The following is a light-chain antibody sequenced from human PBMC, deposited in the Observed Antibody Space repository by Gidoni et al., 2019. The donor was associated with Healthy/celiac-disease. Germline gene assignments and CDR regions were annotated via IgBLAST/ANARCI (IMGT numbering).Light chain of an antibody. Sequence: DIVIPQSPATLSVSPGERATLSCRASQSVNSNLAWYQQKPGQAPRLLIYGASTRATGIPARFSGSGSGTEFTLTISSLQSEDFAVYYCQQYNNWPPLTFGGGTKVEIK. V-gene: IGKV3-15*01. CDR3: QQYNNWPPLT. CDR1: QSVNSN. J-gene: IGKJ4*01. CDR2: GAS.